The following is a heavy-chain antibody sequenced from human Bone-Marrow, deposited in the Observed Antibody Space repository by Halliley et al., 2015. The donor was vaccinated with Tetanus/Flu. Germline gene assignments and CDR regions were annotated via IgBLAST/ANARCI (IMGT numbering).Heavy chain of an antibody. CDR3: AKGYEGVDY. CDR2: ISYDGSNK. CDR1: GFTFSDYG. D-gene: IGHD5-12*01. Sequence: TASGFTFSDYGMQWVRQAPGKGLEWVAFISYDGSNKCYADSVKGRFTISRDNSKNTLYLQMNSLRAEDTAVYYCAKGYEGVDYWGQGTLVTVSS. J-gene: IGHJ4*02. V-gene: IGHV3-30*18.